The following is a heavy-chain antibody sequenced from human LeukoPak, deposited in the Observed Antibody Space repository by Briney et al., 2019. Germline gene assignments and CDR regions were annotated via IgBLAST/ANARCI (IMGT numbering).Heavy chain of an antibody. CDR2: MKKDGSET. J-gene: IGHJ4*02. Sequence: PGGSLRLSCVVSGFTFSIYSMIWVRQAPGKGLQWVANMKKDGSETKYVESVKGRFTISRDNAKNSLYLQMNSLRAEDTAVYYCGRHRSGSGTYFIEYWGQGTLVSVSS. V-gene: IGHV3-7*01. CDR1: GFTFSIYS. D-gene: IGHD3-10*01. CDR3: GRHRSGSGTYFIEY.